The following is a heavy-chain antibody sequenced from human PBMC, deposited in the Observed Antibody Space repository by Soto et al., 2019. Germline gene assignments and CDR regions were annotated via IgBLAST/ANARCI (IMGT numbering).Heavy chain of an antibody. CDR3: AIWGAIALAGHDYFGMDV. CDR2: IGGGGTDT. J-gene: IGHJ6*02. Sequence: EVQLLESGGDLVQPGGSLSLSCAASGFTFSSYAMSWVRQAPGKGLEWVSGIGGGGTDTYYANSVRGRFTISRDNSDDTLYLRMNRLRAEDTAVYYCAIWGAIALAGHDYFGMDVWGQGTTVAVSS. CDR1: GFTFSSYA. D-gene: IGHD6-19*01. V-gene: IGHV3-23*01.